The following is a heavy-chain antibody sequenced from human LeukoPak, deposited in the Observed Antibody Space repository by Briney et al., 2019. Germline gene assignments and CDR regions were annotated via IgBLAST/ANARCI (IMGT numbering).Heavy chain of an antibody. V-gene: IGHV3-66*01. CDR3: ARVGSGWYFDY. D-gene: IGHD6-19*01. CDR2: IYNSGST. J-gene: IGHJ4*02. CDR1: GFTVSGNY. Sequence: GGSLGLSCAASGFTVSGNYMSWVRQAPGKGLEWVSVIYNSGSTYYADSVKGRFTISRDKSKNTLYLQMNSLRAEDTAVYYCARVGSGWYFDYWGQGTLVTVSS.